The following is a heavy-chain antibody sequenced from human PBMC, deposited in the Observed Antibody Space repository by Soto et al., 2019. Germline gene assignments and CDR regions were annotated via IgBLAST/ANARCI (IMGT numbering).Heavy chain of an antibody. CDR1: DFIFTDAW. V-gene: IGHV3-15*07. CDR3: TTGSYEGY. D-gene: IGHD3-3*01. J-gene: IGHJ4*02. CDR2: IKTKAQGETK. Sequence: EVQLVESGGGLVQPGGSLRLSCATSDFIFTDAWMNWVRQAPGKGLEWVGRIKTKAQGETKDYAAPVKGRFTISRDDSRNTLHLQKTSLRTEDTALYNCTTGSYEGYWGQGVLVTVSS.